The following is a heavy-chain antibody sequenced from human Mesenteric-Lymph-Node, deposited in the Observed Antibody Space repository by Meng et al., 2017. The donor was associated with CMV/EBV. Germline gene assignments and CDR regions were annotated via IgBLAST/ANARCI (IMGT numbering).Heavy chain of an antibody. Sequence: GGSLRLSCAASGFTFSSYSMNWVRQAPGKGLEWVSSISSSSSYIYYADSVKGRFTISRDNAKNSLYLQMNSLRAEDTAVYYCARAQGLQRRYDFWSGSAGMDVWGQGTTVTVSS. CDR1: GFTFSSYS. V-gene: IGHV3-21*01. CDR2: ISSSSSYI. D-gene: IGHD3-3*01. CDR3: ARAQGLQRRYDFWSGSAGMDV. J-gene: IGHJ6*02.